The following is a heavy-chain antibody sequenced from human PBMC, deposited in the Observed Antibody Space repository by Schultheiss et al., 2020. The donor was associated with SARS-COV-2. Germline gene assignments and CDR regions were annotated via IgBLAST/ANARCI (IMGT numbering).Heavy chain of an antibody. D-gene: IGHD5-12*01. J-gene: IGHJ6*02. CDR2: IKQDGNAK. CDR1: GFTFSTYW. CDR3: ARDGYATYYYGMDV. V-gene: IGHV3-7*03. Sequence: GESLKISCAASGFTFSTYWMSWVRQAPGKGLEWVANIKQDGNAKYYVDSVKGRFIISRDNADNSLHLQMNSLRAEDTAVYYCARDGYATYYYGMDVWGQGTTVTVSS.